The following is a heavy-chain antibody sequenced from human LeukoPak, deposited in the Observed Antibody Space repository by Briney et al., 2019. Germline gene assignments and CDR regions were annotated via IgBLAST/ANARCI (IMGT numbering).Heavy chain of an antibody. Sequence: PSQTLSLTCTVSGGSISSHYWSWIRQPPGKGLEWIGYIYYSGSTNYNPSLKSRVTISVDTSKNQFSLKLSSVTAADTAVYYCARHSSSRELDYWGQGTLVTVSS. J-gene: IGHJ4*02. D-gene: IGHD6-13*01. CDR1: GGSISSHY. CDR3: ARHSSSRELDY. V-gene: IGHV4-59*11. CDR2: IYYSGST.